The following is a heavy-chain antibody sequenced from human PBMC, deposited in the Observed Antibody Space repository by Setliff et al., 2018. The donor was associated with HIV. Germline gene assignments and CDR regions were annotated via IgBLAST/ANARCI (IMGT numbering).Heavy chain of an antibody. V-gene: IGHV4-61*09. CDR3: ARFAYYSDSGGYYYH. CDR2: IYTSGST. J-gene: IGHJ4*02. CDR1: GGSISSGSYY. D-gene: IGHD3-22*01. Sequence: SETLSLTCSVSGGSISSGSYYWSWIRQPAGKGLEWIGHIYTSGSTNYNPSLKSRVTMSVDTSKNQFSLKLSSVTAADTAVYYCARFAYYSDSGGYYYHWGQGALVTVSS.